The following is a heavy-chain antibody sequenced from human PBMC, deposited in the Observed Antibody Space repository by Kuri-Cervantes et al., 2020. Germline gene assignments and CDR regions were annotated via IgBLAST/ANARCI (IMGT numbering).Heavy chain of an antibody. Sequence: ASVKVSCKASGYTFTSFGISWVRQASGQGLEWMGWISAYNGNTNYAQKLQGRVTMTTDTSTSTAYMELRSLRSDDTAVYYCARFVSSGYYRHYYGMDVWGQGTTVTVSS. CDR2: ISAYNGNT. CDR3: ARFVSSGYYRHYYGMDV. V-gene: IGHV1-18*01. D-gene: IGHD3-22*01. J-gene: IGHJ6*02. CDR1: GYTFTSFG.